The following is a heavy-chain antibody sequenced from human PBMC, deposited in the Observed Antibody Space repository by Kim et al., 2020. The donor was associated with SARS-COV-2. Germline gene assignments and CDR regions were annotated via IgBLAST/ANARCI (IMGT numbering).Heavy chain of an antibody. CDR3: ARDRDGDFDY. V-gene: IGHV4-31*02. J-gene: IGHJ4*02. CDR2: YSGST. Sequence: YSGSTYYNPSLKSRVTISVDTSKNQFSLKLSSVTAADTAVYYCARDRDGDFDYWGQGTLVTVSS.